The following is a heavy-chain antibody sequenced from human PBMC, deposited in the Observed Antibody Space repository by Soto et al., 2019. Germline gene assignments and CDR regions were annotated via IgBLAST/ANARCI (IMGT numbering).Heavy chain of an antibody. Sequence: SETLSLTCAVYGGSFSGYYWSWIRQPPGKGLEWIGEINHSGSTNYNPSLKSRVTISVDTSKNQFSLKLSSVTAADTAVYYCARESPSVVLWFGESKPYYYYYGMDVWGQGTTVTVSS. J-gene: IGHJ6*02. D-gene: IGHD3-10*01. CDR2: INHSGST. V-gene: IGHV4-34*01. CDR1: GGSFSGYY. CDR3: ARESPSVVLWFGESKPYYYYYGMDV.